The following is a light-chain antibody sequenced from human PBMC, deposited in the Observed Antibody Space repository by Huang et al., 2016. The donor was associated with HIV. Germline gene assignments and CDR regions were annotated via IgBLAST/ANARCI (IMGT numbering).Light chain of an antibody. Sequence: DIQMTQSPSTLSASVGDRVTITCRASQSISSGLAWYQQKPGKAPKLLIYDASSLESGVPSSVSGSGSGTEFTLTISSLQPDNFATYYYQQYNSYPWTFGQGTKVEIK. CDR2: DAS. V-gene: IGKV1-5*01. J-gene: IGKJ1*01. CDR1: QSISSG. CDR3: QQYNSYPWT.